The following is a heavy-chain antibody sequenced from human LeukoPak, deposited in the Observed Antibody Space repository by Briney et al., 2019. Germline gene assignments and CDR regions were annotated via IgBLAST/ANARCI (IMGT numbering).Heavy chain of an antibody. CDR3: ARNIVVVVAASLSPFDP. CDR2: IIPIFGTA. Sequence: SVKVSCKASGGTLSSYAISWVRQAPGQGLEWMGGIIPIFGTANYAQKFQGRVTISADESTSTAYMELSSLRSEDTAVYYCARNIVVVVAASLSPFDPWGQGTLVTVSS. CDR1: GGTLSSYA. D-gene: IGHD2-15*01. V-gene: IGHV1-69*01. J-gene: IGHJ5*02.